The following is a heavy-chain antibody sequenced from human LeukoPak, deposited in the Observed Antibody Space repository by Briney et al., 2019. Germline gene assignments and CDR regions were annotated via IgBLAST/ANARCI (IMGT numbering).Heavy chain of an antibody. J-gene: IGHJ4*02. CDR1: GYTFTSYG. CDR2: ISAYNGNT. V-gene: IGHV1-18*01. D-gene: IGHD1-26*01. Sequence: ASVKVSCKASGYTFTSYGISWVRQAPGQGLEWMGWISAYNGNTNYAQKLQGRVTMTIDTSTSTAYMELRSLRSDDTAVYYCARDFGYSGSSFYFDYWGQGTLVTVSS. CDR3: ARDFGYSGSSFYFDY.